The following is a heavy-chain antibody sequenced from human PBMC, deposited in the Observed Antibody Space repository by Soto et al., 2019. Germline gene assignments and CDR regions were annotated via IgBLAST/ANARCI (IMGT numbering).Heavy chain of an antibody. V-gene: IGHV3-23*01. CDR1: GFTFSNYA. CDR2: ISGSGGST. J-gene: IGHJ1*01. D-gene: IGHD2-15*01. Sequence: EVQLLESGGGLVQPGGSLRLSCAASGFTFSNYAMSWVRQAPGKGLEWVSAISGSGGSTYYADSVKGRFTISRDNSKNTLYLQMNSLRAEDTAVYYCAKGHLIVAVDSRNSVGAYFPHWGQGTLVTVSS. CDR3: AKGHLIVAVDSRNSVGAYFPH.